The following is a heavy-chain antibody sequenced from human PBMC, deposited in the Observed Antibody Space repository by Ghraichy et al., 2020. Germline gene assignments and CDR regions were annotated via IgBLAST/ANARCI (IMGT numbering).Heavy chain of an antibody. J-gene: IGHJ4*02. D-gene: IGHD6-6*01. CDR3: AKDFLGNIAAREWVDY. CDR1: GFTFSSYA. CDR2: ISGSGGST. Sequence: LSLTCAASGFTFSSYAMSWVRQAPGKGLEWVSAISGSGGSTYYADSVKGRFTISRDNSKNTLYLQMKSLRAGDTAVYYCAKDFLGNIAAREWVDYWGQGTLVTVSS. V-gene: IGHV3-23*01.